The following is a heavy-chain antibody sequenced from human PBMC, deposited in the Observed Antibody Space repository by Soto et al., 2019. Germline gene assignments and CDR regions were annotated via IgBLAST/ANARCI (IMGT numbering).Heavy chain of an antibody. Sequence: QITLEESGPTLVKPTQTLTLTCTFSAFSLSTSGVGVGWIRQPPGKALEWLTFIYWDDDKRYSPSLKSRLTITKDTSKNQVVLTMTNMDPVDTATYYCARLVAAGITYYFDSWGQGTLVTVSS. CDR1: AFSLSTSGVG. CDR2: IYWDDDK. V-gene: IGHV2-5*02. J-gene: IGHJ4*02. CDR3: ARLVAAGITYYFDS. D-gene: IGHD2-21*01.